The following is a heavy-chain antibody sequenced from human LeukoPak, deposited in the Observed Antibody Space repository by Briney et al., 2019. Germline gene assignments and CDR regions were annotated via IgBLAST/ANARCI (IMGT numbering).Heavy chain of an antibody. D-gene: IGHD3-22*01. Sequence: GGSLRLSCAASGFTFDDYAMHWVRQAPGKGLEWVSGISWNSGSIGYADSVKGRFTISRDNAKNSLYLQMNSLRAEDTALYYCAKDVIYYDSSGELDYWGQGTLVTVSS. J-gene: IGHJ4*02. CDR1: GFTFDDYA. CDR2: ISWNSGSI. V-gene: IGHV3-9*01. CDR3: AKDVIYYDSSGELDY.